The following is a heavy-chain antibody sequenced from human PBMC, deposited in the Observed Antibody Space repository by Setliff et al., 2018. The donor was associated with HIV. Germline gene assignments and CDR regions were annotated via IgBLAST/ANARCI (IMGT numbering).Heavy chain of an antibody. D-gene: IGHD3-10*01. V-gene: IGHV4-39*01. Sequence: SETLSLTCTVSGVSISSDSYYWGWVRQPPGKGLEWIGSINYSGNTYDSPSLKTRINMSVDTSKKQISLTLKSVTAAGTGVYYCARLFQWMSYGFDIWGQGTKVTVSS. J-gene: IGHJ3*02. CDR2: INYSGNT. CDR1: GVSISSDSYY. CDR3: ARLFQWMSYGFDI.